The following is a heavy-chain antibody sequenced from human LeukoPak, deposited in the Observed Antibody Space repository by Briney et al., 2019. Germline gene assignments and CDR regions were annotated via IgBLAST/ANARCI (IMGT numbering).Heavy chain of an antibody. Sequence: AASGLTFSKAWMSWVRQAPGKGLEWVGRIKSKTDGGTTDFAAPVKGRFTISRDNSKNTLYLQMNSLRAEDTAVYYCANGNRCTSPNCLGYYYFYMDVWGKGTTVTVSS. CDR1: GLTFSKAW. CDR3: ANGNRCTSPNCLGYYYFYMDV. D-gene: IGHD2-8*01. V-gene: IGHV3-15*01. CDR2: IKSKTDGGTT. J-gene: IGHJ6*03.